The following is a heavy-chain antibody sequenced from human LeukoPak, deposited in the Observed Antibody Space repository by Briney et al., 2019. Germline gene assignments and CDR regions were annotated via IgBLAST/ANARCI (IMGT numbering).Heavy chain of an antibody. CDR1: GGSISSYY. J-gene: IGHJ4*02. CDR2: TYYSGST. V-gene: IGHV4-59*01. CDR3: ARGGGYCSSTSCYPRDYYFDY. D-gene: IGHD2-2*01. Sequence: SETLSLTCTVSGGSISSYYWSWIRQPPGKGLEWIGYTYYSGSTNYNPSLKSRVTISVDTSKNQFSLKLSSATAADTAVYYCARGGGYCSSTSCYPRDYYFDYWGQGTLVTVSS.